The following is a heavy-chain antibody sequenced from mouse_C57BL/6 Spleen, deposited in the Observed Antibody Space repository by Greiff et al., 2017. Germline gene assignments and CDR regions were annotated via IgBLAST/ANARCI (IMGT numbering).Heavy chain of an antibody. CDR3: ARITTRVAQDWYFDV. CDR2: IYPGSGST. V-gene: IGHV1-55*01. CDR1: GYTFTIYW. J-gene: IGHJ1*03. Sequence: QVQLQQPGAELVKPGASVKMSCKASGYTFTIYWITWVKQSPGQGLEWIGDIYPGSGSTNYNEKFKSKATLTVDTSSSTAYMQLSSLTSEDSAVYYCARITTRVAQDWYFDVWGTGTTLTFSS. D-gene: IGHD1-1*01.